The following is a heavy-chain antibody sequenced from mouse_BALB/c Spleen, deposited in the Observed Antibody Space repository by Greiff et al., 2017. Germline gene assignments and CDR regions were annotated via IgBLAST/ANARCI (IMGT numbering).Heavy chain of an antibody. CDR2: IDPANGNT. D-gene: IGHD2-4*01. J-gene: IGHJ4*01. Sequence: VTLKESGAELVKPGASVKLSCTASGFNIKDTYMHWVKQRPEQGLEWIGRIDPANGNTKYDPKFQGKATITADTSSNTAYLQLSSLTSEDTAVYYCASTMITTGAMDYWGQGTSVTVSS. CDR1: GFNIKDTY. V-gene: IGHV14-3*02. CDR3: ASTMITTGAMDY.